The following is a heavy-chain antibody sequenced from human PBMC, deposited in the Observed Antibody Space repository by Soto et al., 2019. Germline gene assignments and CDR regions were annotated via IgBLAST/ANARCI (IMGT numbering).Heavy chain of an antibody. CDR3: ATNEGRDGYSFDY. D-gene: IGHD5-12*01. CDR2: IIPIFGTP. J-gene: IGHJ4*02. V-gene: IGHV1-69*13. CDR1: GVTFTRQY. Sequence: SVNVSCKSSGVTFTRQYMRWVRQAPGQGLEWMGWIIPIFGTPQYAEKFQDRVTITADESTSTAYMELSSLTSEDTAVYYCATNEGRDGYSFDYWGQGTLVTVSS.